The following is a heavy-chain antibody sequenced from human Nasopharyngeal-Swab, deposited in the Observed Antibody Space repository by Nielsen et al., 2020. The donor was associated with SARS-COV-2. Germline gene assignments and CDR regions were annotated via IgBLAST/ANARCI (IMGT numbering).Heavy chain of an antibody. CDR3: ARVVSSSRGDYYYGMDV. Sequence: PGKRLEWIGYIYYSGSTNYNPSLKSRVTISVDTSKNQFSLKLSSVTAADTAVYHCARVVSSSRGDYYYGMDVWGQGTTVTVSS. D-gene: IGHD6-13*01. V-gene: IGHV4-59*13. J-gene: IGHJ6*02. CDR2: IYYSGST.